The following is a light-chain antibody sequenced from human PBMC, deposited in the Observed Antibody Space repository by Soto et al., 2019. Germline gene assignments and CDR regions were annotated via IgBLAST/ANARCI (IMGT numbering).Light chain of an antibody. Sequence: EIVMTQSPATLSLSPGERATLSCRASQSVSYNLAWYQQKPGQAPRLLIYGASTRATGVPARFSGSGSSTEFTLTISSLQSEDSAVFYCQQYNDWPGTFGQGTKLEI. J-gene: IGKJ2*01. V-gene: IGKV3-15*01. CDR1: QSVSYN. CDR3: QQYNDWPGT. CDR2: GAS.